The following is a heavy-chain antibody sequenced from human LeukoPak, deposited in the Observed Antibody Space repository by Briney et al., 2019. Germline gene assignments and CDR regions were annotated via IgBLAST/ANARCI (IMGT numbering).Heavy chain of an antibody. CDR3: ARDSGRTVSGWYLTGNFDY. V-gene: IGHV1-69*13. CDR1: GGTFSSYA. J-gene: IGHJ4*02. CDR2: IIPIFGTA. D-gene: IGHD6-19*01. Sequence: SVKVSCRASGGTFSSYAISWVRQAPGQGLEWMGGIIPIFGTANYAQKFQGRVTITADESTSTAYMELSSLRSEDTAVYYCARDSGRTVSGWYLTGNFDYWGQGTLVTVSS.